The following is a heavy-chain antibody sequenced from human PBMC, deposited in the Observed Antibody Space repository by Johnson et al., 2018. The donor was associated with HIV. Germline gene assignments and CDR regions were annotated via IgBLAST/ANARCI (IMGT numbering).Heavy chain of an antibody. D-gene: IGHD2-8*02. CDR2: ISSSGSTI. CDR3: AKHIVLVVYAIGAAFDI. Sequence: QVQLVESGGGLVKPGGSLRLSCAASGFTFSDYYMSWIRQAPGKGLEWVSYISSSGSTIYYADSVKGRFTISRDNSKNTLYLQMNSLRAEDTAVYYCAKHIVLVVYAIGAAFDIWGQGTMVTVSS. CDR1: GFTFSDYY. J-gene: IGHJ3*02. V-gene: IGHV3-11*01.